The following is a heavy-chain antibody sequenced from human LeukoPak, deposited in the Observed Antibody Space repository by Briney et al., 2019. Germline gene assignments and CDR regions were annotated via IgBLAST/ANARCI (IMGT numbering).Heavy chain of an antibody. CDR2: IWYDGSNK. V-gene: IGHV3-33*06. CDR3: AKVSWANYFDY. J-gene: IGHJ4*02. D-gene: IGHD6-13*01. Sequence: GGSLRLSCAASGFTFSSYGMHWVRQAPGKGLEWVAVIWYDGSNKNYADSVKGRFTISRDNSKNTLYLQMNSLRAEDTAIYYCAKVSWANYFDYWGQGTLVTVSS. CDR1: GFTFSSYG.